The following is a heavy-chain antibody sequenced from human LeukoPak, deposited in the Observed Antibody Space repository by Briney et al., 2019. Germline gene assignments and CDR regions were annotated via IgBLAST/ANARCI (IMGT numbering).Heavy chain of an antibody. J-gene: IGHJ4*02. CDR1: GGSISSSSYY. V-gene: IGHV4-39*01. CDR2: IYYSGST. Sequence: VKPSETLSLTCTVSGGSISSSSYYWGWIRQPPGKGLEWIGSIYYSGSTYYNPSLKSRVTISVDTSKNQFSLKLSSVTAADTAVYYCARLSVGGTHDGRVVYWGQGTLVTVSS. D-gene: IGHD1-26*01. CDR3: ARLSVGGTHDGRVVY.